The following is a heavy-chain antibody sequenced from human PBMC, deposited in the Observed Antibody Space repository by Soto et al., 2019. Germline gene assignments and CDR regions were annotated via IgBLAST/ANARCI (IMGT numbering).Heavy chain of an antibody. CDR3: ARRHTTETAPYYYGMDV. J-gene: IGHJ6*02. D-gene: IGHD5-18*01. V-gene: IGHV4-59*01. Sequence: SETLSLTCTVSGGSISSYYWSWIRQPPGKGLEWIGYIYYSGSTNYNPSLKSRVTISVDTSKNQFSLKLSSVTAADTAVYYCARRHTTETAPYYYGMDVWGQGTTVTVSS. CDR1: GGSISSYY. CDR2: IYYSGST.